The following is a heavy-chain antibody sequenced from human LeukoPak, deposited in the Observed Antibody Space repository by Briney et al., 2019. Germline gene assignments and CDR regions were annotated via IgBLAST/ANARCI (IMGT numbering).Heavy chain of an antibody. Sequence: SETLSLTCTVSGGSISSYYRSWIRQPPGKGLEWIGYIYYSGSTNYNPSLKSRVTISVDTSKNQFSLKLSSVTAADTAVYYCAGDQGYDSSGYYYANHYGMDVWGQGTTVTVSS. D-gene: IGHD3-22*01. V-gene: IGHV4-59*08. CDR3: AGDQGYDSSGYYYANHYGMDV. J-gene: IGHJ6*02. CDR1: GGSISSYY. CDR2: IYYSGST.